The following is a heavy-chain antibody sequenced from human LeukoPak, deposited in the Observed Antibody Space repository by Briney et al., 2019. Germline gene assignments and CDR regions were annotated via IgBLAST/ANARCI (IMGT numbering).Heavy chain of an antibody. Sequence: GASVKVSCKASGYTFTSYAMHWVRQAPGQRLEGMGWINAGNGNTKYSQKFQGRVTITTDESTSTAYMELSALRSEDTAVYYCARDLLSLAAFDVWGQGTMVTVSS. CDR2: INAGNGNT. J-gene: IGHJ3*01. CDR3: ARDLLSLAAFDV. D-gene: IGHD2-15*01. CDR1: GYTFTSYA. V-gene: IGHV1-3*01.